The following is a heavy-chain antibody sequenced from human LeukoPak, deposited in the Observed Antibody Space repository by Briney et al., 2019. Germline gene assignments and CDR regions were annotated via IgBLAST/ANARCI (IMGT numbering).Heavy chain of an antibody. CDR1: GTSISSDY. CDR2: VYYSGST. V-gene: IGHV4-59*01. D-gene: IGHD3-22*01. J-gene: IGHJ6*02. CDR3: ARNHVYYYDSSGYYAMDV. Sequence: SETLSLTCTVSGTSISSDYWSWIRQPPGKGLEWIGYVYYSGSTNYNPSLKSRATISVDTSKNQFSLKLSSVTAADTAVYYCARNHVYYYDSSGYYAMDVWGQGTTVTVSS.